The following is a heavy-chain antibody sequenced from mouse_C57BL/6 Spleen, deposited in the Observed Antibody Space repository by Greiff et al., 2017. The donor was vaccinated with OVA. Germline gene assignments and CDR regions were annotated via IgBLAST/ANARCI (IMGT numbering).Heavy chain of an antibody. Sequence: VQLQQSGAELVRPGSSVKLSCKASGYTFTSYWMHWVKQRPIQGLEWIGNIDPSDSETHYNQKFKDKATLTVDKSSSTAYMQLSSLTSEDSAVYYCAKGAAQGFDYWGQGTTLTVSS. D-gene: IGHD3-2*02. V-gene: IGHV1-52*01. CDR3: AKGAAQGFDY. CDR1: GYTFTSYW. CDR2: IDPSDSET. J-gene: IGHJ2*01.